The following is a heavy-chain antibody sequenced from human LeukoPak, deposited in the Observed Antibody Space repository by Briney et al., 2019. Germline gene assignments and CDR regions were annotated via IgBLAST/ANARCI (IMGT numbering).Heavy chain of an antibody. V-gene: IGHV5-51*01. CDR1: GYNFTTKW. J-gene: IGHJ6*02. CDR2: IYPGDSKT. Sequence: GESLEISCQGSGYNFTTKWIGWVRQMPGKGLEWMGIIYPGDSKTIYSPSFQGQVFISADRSIRSAYLQWRSLKASDTAMYYCARHESVISMDVWGQQTKLTVSS. CDR3: ARHESVISMDV.